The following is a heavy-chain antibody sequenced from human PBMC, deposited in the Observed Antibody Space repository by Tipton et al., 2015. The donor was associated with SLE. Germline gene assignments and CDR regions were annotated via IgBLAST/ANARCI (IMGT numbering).Heavy chain of an antibody. J-gene: IGHJ5*02. V-gene: IGHV4-59*12. CDR2: VYYSGSP. CDR1: GGSINNYY. CDR3: PIYYHDSTGLHWFDP. D-gene: IGHD3-22*01. Sequence: TLSLTCSVSGGSINNYYWSWIRQPPGKGLEWIGYVYYSGSPYYNPSLKSRVTISLDMSKNQFSLRLGSVTAADTAVYYCPIYYHDSTGLHWFDPWGQGTLVTVSS.